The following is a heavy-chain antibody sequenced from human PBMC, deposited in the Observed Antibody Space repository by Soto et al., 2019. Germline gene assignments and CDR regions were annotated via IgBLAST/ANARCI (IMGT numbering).Heavy chain of an antibody. CDR1: GYTFTSYG. D-gene: IGHD2-8*01. CDR2: ISSYNGNT. V-gene: IGHV1-18*01. Sequence: QVQVVQSGAEVKKPGASVKVSCKASGYTFTSYGFTWVRQAPGQGLEWMGWISSYNGNTNYAQKLQGRVTMTTDTSASIVYMELRSLRSDDTAVYYCATSYGYCTNGVCYTGWFDPWGQGTLVTVSS. CDR3: ATSYGYCTNGVCYTGWFDP. J-gene: IGHJ5*02.